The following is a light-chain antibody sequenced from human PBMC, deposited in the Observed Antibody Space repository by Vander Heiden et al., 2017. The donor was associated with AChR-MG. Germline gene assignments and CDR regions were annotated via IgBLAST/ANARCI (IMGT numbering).Light chain of an antibody. V-gene: IGLV3-1*01. Sequence: SYELTQAPSVSVSPGQTASITCSGDKLGEKYACWYQQKPGQSPVLVFYQDSKRPSGIPGRFSGSNSGTTATLTISGTQAMDEADYYCQAWDSSTVVFGGGTKLTVL. CDR3: QAWDSSTVV. CDR2: QDS. CDR1: KLGEKY. J-gene: IGLJ2*01.